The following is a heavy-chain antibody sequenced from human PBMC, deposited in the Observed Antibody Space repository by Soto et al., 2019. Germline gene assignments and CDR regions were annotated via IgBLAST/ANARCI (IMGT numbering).Heavy chain of an antibody. J-gene: IGHJ5*02. V-gene: IGHV3-23*01. Sequence: GGSLRLSCAASGSTFSSYAMSWVRQAPGKGLEWVSAISGSGGSTYYADSVKGRFTISRDNSKNTLYLQMSSLRAEDTAVYYCAKVMVKNWFDPWGQGTLVTVSS. CDR3: AKVMVKNWFDP. CDR1: GSTFSSYA. D-gene: IGHD5-18*01. CDR2: ISGSGGST.